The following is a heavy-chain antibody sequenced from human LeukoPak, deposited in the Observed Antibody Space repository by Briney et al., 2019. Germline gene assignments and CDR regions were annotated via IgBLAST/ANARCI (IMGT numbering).Heavy chain of an antibody. CDR2: ISSSSSTI. V-gene: IGHV3-48*02. D-gene: IGHD3-3*01. CDR3: ARDSHPYYDFCSGYHTTSSNDY. CDR1: GFTFSSYS. J-gene: IGHJ4*02. Sequence: GGALRLSCADCGFTFSSYSMNWGGQAQGKGVEGGSYISSSSSTINYAESVRRGFTISRDNDKKSLYMQMNRVRDEDTAVYYCARDSHPYYDFCSGYHTTSSNDYWGQGTLVTVSS.